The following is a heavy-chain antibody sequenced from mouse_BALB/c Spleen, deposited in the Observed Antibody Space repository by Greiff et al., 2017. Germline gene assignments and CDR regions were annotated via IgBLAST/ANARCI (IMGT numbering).Heavy chain of an antibody. CDR3: AREDYGNHYFDY. D-gene: IGHD2-1*01. V-gene: IGHV7-3*02. CDR1: GFTFTDYY. CDR2: IRNKANGYTT. J-gene: IGHJ2*01. Sequence: EVKLVESGGGLVQPGGSLRLSCATSGFTFTDYYMSWVRQPPGKALEWLGFIRNKANGYTTEYSASVKGRFTISRDNSQSILYLQMNTLRAEDSATYYCAREDYGNHYFDYWGQGTTLTVSS.